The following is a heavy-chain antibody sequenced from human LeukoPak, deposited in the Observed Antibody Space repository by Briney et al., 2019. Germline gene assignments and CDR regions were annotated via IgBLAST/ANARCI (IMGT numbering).Heavy chain of an antibody. CDR2: LYSDGAT. CDR1: GFTVSSYY. CDR3: ARVAYYRVTADQITDAFDV. J-gene: IGHJ3*01. D-gene: IGHD2-21*02. Sequence: GSLRLSCAASGFTVSSYYTNWVRQAPGKGLQWVSILYSDGATYYADSVKGRFTISRDNSRSTLYLQMNSLRAEDTAVYFCARVAYYRVTADQITDAFDVWGHGTVVTVSS. V-gene: IGHV3-66*01.